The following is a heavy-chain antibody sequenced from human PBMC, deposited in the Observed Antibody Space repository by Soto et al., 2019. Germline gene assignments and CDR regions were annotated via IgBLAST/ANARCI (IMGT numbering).Heavy chain of an antibody. D-gene: IGHD1-1*01. J-gene: IGHJ3*02. CDR1: NDSITSGRYY. CDR3: AGGRLTIQQGFDT. V-gene: IGHV4-31*03. Sequence: QVQLQESGPGLVKPSQTLSLTCTVSNDSITSGRYYWSWIRQVPGKGLEWIGYIYSSGNPYYNPSLKGRISISLDASNNQFALTVTSVNVADSAIYFCAGGRLTIQQGFDTWGQGTRVTVSS. CDR2: IYSSGNP.